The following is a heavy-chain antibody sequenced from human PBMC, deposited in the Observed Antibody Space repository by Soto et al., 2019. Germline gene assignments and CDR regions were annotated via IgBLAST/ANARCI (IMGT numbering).Heavy chain of an antibody. Sequence: SVKVPGKASGGTFISYAISWVRQAPGQGLEWMGGIIPIFGTANYAQKFQGRVTITADESTSTAYMELSSLRSEDTAVHYCAGHVRWLKNWFDPLGQGAMVTVSS. CDR1: GGTFISYA. V-gene: IGHV1-69*13. CDR3: AGHVRWLKNWFDP. J-gene: IGHJ5*02. D-gene: IGHD3-10*01. CDR2: IIPIFGTA.